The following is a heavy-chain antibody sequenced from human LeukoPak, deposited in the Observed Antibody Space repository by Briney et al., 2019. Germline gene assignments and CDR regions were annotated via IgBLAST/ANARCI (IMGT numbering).Heavy chain of an antibody. Sequence: KPGGSLRLSCAASGFTFSDYYMSWIRQAPGKGLEWVSYISSSGSTIYYADSVKGRFTISRDNAKNSLYLQMNSLRAEDTAVYYCAGDRHDFWSGVFDYWGQGTLVTVSS. CDR3: AGDRHDFWSGVFDY. D-gene: IGHD3-3*01. CDR1: GFTFSDYY. J-gene: IGHJ4*02. CDR2: ISSSGSTI. V-gene: IGHV3-11*04.